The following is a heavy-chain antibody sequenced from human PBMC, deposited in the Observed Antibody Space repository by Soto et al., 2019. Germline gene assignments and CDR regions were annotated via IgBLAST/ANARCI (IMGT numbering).Heavy chain of an antibody. CDR2: IYYDGSNK. Sequence: ESVGGVVQPGRSLRLSCAVSGFTFSSYGMNWVRQAPGKGLEWVAAIYYDGSNKYYADSVRGRFTISRDNFKNTLYLHMNSLRAEDTAVYYCARDSKDDSSGYYAGFDYWGQGTLVTVSS. J-gene: IGHJ4*02. CDR3: ARDSKDDSSGYYAGFDY. CDR1: GFTFSSYG. D-gene: IGHD3-22*01. V-gene: IGHV3-33*01.